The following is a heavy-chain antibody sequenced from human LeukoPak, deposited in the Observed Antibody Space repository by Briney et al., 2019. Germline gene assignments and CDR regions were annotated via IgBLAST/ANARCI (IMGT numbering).Heavy chain of an antibody. CDR3: ARGYSYGSTYFDY. D-gene: IGHD5-18*01. J-gene: IGHJ4*02. Sequence: SVKVTCKASGGTFSSYAISWVRQAPGQGLAWMGRIIPIFGIANYAQKFQGRVTITADKSTSTAYMELSSLRSEDTAVYYCARGYSYGSTYFDYWGQGTLVTVSS. CDR1: GGTFSSYA. V-gene: IGHV1-69*04. CDR2: IIPIFGIA.